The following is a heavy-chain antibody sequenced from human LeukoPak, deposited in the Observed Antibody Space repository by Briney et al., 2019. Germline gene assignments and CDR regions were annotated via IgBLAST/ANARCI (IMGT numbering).Heavy chain of an antibody. J-gene: IGHJ4*02. Sequence: ASVKVSCKASGYTFTSYYMHWVRQAPGQGLEWMGIINPSGGSTSYAQKFQGRVTMTRDTSTSTVYMELSSLRSEDTAVYYCARDCVGGWYMRGCPDYWGQGTLVTVS. D-gene: IGHD6-19*01. CDR2: INPSGGST. CDR3: ARDCVGGWYMRGCPDY. CDR1: GYTFTSYY. V-gene: IGHV1-46*01.